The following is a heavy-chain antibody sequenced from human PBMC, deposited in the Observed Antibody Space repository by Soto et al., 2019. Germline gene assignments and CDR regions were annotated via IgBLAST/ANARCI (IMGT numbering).Heavy chain of an antibody. V-gene: IGHV3-30*18. CDR3: AKTGVSVVRGVPQGFDY. J-gene: IGHJ4*02. D-gene: IGHD3-10*01. CDR1: GFSFNSYG. Sequence: QMPLVESGGGVVQPGRSLRLSCAASGFSFNSYGMHWVRQAPGKGLEWVAFISYDGTNKFYGDSVKGRFTISRDNSKSTLYLQMNSLRPEDTAVYYCAKTGVSVVRGVPQGFDYWGQGTLVTVSS. CDR2: ISYDGTNK.